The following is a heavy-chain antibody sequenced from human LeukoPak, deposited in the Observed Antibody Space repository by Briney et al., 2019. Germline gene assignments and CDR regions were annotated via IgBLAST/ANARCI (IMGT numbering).Heavy chain of an antibody. CDR2: ISGSGGST. J-gene: IGHJ4*02. V-gene: IGHV3-23*01. Sequence: PGGSLRLSCAASGFTFSSYAMSWVRQAPGKGLEWVSAISGSGGSTYYVDSVKGRFTISRDNAKNTLYLQMNSLRAEDTAVYHCASDWALTGYWMRYLDYWGQGTLVTVSS. CDR3: ASDWALTGYWMRYLDY. CDR1: GFTFSSYA. D-gene: IGHD3-22*01.